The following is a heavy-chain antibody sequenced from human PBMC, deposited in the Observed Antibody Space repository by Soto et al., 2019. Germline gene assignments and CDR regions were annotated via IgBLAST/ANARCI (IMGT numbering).Heavy chain of an antibody. CDR2: ISNDGRNQ. CDR3: GKDRVSEHNSGWPQGH. V-gene: IGHV3-30*18. Sequence: PGGSLRLSCAASGFSFSGYGMHWVRQAPGKGLEWVAVISNDGRNQYYVDSVRGRFTISRDNYKNTLDLQMNSLRPEDTAVYYCGKDRVSEHNSGWPQGHWGQGTPVTVSA. J-gene: IGHJ4*02. D-gene: IGHD6-19*01. CDR1: GFSFSGYG.